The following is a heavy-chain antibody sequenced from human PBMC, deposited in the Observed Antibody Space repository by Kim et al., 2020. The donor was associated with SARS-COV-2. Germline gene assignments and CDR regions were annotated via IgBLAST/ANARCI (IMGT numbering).Heavy chain of an antibody. Sequence: ADSVKGRFTISRDNSKNTLYLQMNSLRAEDTAVYYCAKDRAKQQLTNCDYWGQGTLVTVSS. CDR3: AKDRAKQQLTNCDY. V-gene: IGHV3-23*01. D-gene: IGHD6-13*01. J-gene: IGHJ4*02.